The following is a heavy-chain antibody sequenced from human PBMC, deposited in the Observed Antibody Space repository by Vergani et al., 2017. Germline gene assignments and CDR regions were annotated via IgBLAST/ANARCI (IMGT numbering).Heavy chain of an antibody. J-gene: IGHJ3*01. D-gene: IGHD3-9*01. CDR2: VYWNDDE. V-gene: IGHV2-5*01. CDR1: GFSLTIGGEG. CDR3: VHRLGYFDWDGAFDV. Sequence: QITLRESGPTLVKPTQTLTLTCTFSGFSLTIGGEGVGWIRQPPGRALEWLAFVYWNDDEHYSPSLKSRVTITKDTSKNEVILTMATMDPVDTATYYCVHRLGYFDWDGAFDVWGPGTMVTVSS.